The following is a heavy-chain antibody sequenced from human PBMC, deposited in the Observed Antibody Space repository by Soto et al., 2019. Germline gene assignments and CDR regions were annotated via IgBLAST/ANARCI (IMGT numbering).Heavy chain of an antibody. D-gene: IGHD5-12*01. CDR1: GDSFNDYY. V-gene: IGHV1-2*02. CDR2: INPNGGAT. Sequence: VQLAQSGAEVKKPGASVKVSCKTSGDSFNDYYIHWVRQAPGQGLEWMGWINPNGGATKYAQKFQGRVTVTRDTSIRTVYMELSGLSSDETALYYCARESGGATATLDYYYYYIDDWGNGTTFTV. CDR3: ARESGGATATLDYYYYYIDD. J-gene: IGHJ6*03.